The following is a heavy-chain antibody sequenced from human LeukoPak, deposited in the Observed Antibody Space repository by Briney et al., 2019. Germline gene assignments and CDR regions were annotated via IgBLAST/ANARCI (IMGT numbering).Heavy chain of an antibody. CDR2: IYYSGTT. CDR1: GGSISNYY. V-gene: IGHV4-59*01. J-gene: IGHJ4*02. Sequence: SETLSLTCTVSGGSISNYYWSWIRQPPGKGLEWIGYIYYSGTTNYNPSLKSRVTISVDTSKNQFSLKLNSVAAADTAVYYCARGVYIAAAQYGYWGQGTLVTVSS. D-gene: IGHD6-13*01. CDR3: ARGVYIAAAQYGY.